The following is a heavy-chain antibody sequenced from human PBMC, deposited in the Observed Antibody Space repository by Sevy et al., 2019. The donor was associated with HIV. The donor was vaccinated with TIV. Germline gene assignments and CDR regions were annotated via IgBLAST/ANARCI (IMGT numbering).Heavy chain of an antibody. CDR3: ARDGKDVATIVGMDV. V-gene: IGHV3-21*01. CDR1: GFTFSSYS. Sequence: GGSLRLSCAASGFTFSSYSMNWVRQAPGKGLEWVSSISRSSSYIYYADSVKGRFTISRDNAKNSLYLQMNSLRAEDTAVYYCARDGKDVATIVGMDVWVQGTTVTVSS. D-gene: IGHD5-12*01. CDR2: ISRSSSYI. J-gene: IGHJ6*02.